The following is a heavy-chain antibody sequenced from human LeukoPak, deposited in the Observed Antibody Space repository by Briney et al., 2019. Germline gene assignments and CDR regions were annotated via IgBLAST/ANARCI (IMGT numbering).Heavy chain of an antibody. D-gene: IGHD4-17*01. CDR3: AKDPYGDYLLDY. V-gene: IGHV3-33*06. CDR2: IWYDGSNK. Sequence: PGRSLRLSCVASGFTFSSYGMHWVRQAPGKGLEWVAVIWYDGSNKYYADSVKGRFTISRDNSKNTLYLQMNSLRAEDTAVYYCAKDPYGDYLLDYWGQGTLVTVSS. J-gene: IGHJ4*02. CDR1: GFTFSSYG.